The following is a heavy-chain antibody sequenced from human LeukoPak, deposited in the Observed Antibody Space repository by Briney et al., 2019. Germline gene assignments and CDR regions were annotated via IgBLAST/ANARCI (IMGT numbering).Heavy chain of an antibody. V-gene: IGHV4-59*08. CDR2: IYYSGST. CDR1: GGSISSYY. CDR3: ARGPRYYDILTGYSNWFDP. J-gene: IGHJ5*02. D-gene: IGHD3-9*01. Sequence: SETLSLTCTVSGGSISSYYWSWIRQSPGKGLESIGYIYYSGSTNYNPSLKSRVTISVDTSKNQFSLKLSSVTAADTAVYYCARGPRYYDILTGYSNWFDPWGQGTLVTVSS.